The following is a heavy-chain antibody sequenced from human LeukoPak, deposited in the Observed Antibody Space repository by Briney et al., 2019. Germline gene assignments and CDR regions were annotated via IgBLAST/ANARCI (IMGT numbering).Heavy chain of an antibody. Sequence: SVKVSCKASGGTFSSYTISWVRQAPGQGLEWMGRIIPIVGIANYAQKFQGRVTITADKSTSTAYMELSSLRSEDTAVYYCARDVHNGYSYGTYFDYWGQGTLVTVSS. CDR3: ARDVHNGYSYGTYFDY. V-gene: IGHV1-69*04. CDR1: GGTFSSYT. J-gene: IGHJ4*02. D-gene: IGHD5-18*01. CDR2: IIPIVGIA.